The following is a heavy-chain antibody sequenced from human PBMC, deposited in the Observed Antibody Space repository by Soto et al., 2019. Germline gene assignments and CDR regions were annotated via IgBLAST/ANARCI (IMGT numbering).Heavy chain of an antibody. CDR2: ISYSGST. V-gene: IGHV4-39*01. Sequence: PSKTLSLTCTVSGDSIRSSNYYWGWIRQPPGKGLEWIGSISYSGSTFYNQSLKSRVTISVDSAKNQFSLKLSSVTAADTAVYYCARVSGFYYYGMDVCGRGTTATVPS. CDR1: GDSIRSSNYY. CDR3: ARVSGFYYYGMDV. D-gene: IGHD3-10*01. J-gene: IGHJ6*02.